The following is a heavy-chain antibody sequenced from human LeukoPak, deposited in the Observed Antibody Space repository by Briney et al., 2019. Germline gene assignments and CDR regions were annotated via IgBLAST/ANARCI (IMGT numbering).Heavy chain of an antibody. D-gene: IGHD6-13*01. J-gene: IGHJ4*02. CDR1: EFTFDDYA. Sequence: PGGSLRLSCAASEFTFDDYAMHWVRQAPGKGLEWVSGISWNSGSIGYADSVKGRFTISRDNAKNSLYLQMNSLRAEDTALYYCAKDRAAAGTHWGQGTLVTVSS. CDR3: AKDRAAAGTH. CDR2: ISWNSGSI. V-gene: IGHV3-9*01.